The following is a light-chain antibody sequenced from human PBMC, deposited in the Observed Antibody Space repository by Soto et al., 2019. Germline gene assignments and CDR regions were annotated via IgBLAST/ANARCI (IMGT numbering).Light chain of an antibody. Sequence: QSVLTQPASVSGSPGRSSTVSCTGTSSDIGSYNYVSWYQQHPGKAPKLLIYEVSDRPSGVSNRFSGSKSGNTASLTISGLQAEDEADYYCSSYTATNTLVFGTGTKVTVL. CDR1: SSDIGSYNY. V-gene: IGLV2-14*01. CDR2: EVS. J-gene: IGLJ1*01. CDR3: SSYTATNTLV.